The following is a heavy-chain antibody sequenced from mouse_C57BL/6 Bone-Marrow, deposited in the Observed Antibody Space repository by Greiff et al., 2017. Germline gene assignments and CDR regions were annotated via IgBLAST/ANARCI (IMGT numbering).Heavy chain of an antibody. CDR2: IGPASGST. Sequence: QVQLQQSGAELVKPGASVQISCKASGYTFTDYYINWVKQRPGQGLEWIGRIGPASGSTYYNEKLKGKATLTADKSPSTAYMQLSSLTSEDSAVYFCARHYYGSRHAMDYWGQGTSVTVSS. CDR1: GYTFTDYY. V-gene: IGHV1-77*01. CDR3: ARHYYGSRHAMDY. J-gene: IGHJ4*01. D-gene: IGHD1-1*01.